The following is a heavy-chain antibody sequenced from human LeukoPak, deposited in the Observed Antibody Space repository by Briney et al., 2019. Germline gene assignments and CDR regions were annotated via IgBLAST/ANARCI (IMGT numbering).Heavy chain of an antibody. D-gene: IGHD3-22*01. Sequence: GGSLRLSCAASGFTFSNYALSWVRQAPGQGLEWVSVISGSGGSTYYADSVNGRFTISRDNSKNTLYLQMNSMRAEDTAVYYCAKVAHSSGYPFDYWGQGTLVTVSS. CDR1: GFTFSNYA. J-gene: IGHJ4*02. CDR2: ISGSGGST. V-gene: IGHV3-23*01. CDR3: AKVAHSSGYPFDY.